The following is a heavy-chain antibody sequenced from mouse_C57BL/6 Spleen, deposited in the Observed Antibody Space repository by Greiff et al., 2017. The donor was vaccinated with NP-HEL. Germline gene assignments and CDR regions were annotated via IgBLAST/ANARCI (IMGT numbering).Heavy chain of an antibody. Sequence: VQLQQSGAELVRPGASVTLSCKASGYTFTDYEMHWVKQTPVHGLEWIGAIYPETGGTAYIQKFKGKAILTADKSSSTAYMELRSLTSEDSAVYYCTRKGTTVVATNFDYWGQGTTLTVSS. V-gene: IGHV1-15*01. CDR2: IYPETGGT. J-gene: IGHJ2*01. CDR3: TRKGTTVVATNFDY. CDR1: GYTFTDYE. D-gene: IGHD1-1*01.